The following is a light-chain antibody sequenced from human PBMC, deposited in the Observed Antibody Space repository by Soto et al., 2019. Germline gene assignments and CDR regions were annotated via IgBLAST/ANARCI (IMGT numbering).Light chain of an antibody. CDR1: QHINTF. V-gene: IGKV1D-16*01. CDR2: GAS. CDR3: HQYDNYPRT. J-gene: IGKJ4*01. Sequence: DIQLTQSPSPLSASVGDRVTITCRASQHINTFLAWYQQKPGRAPKSLVFGASDLQSGVPSRFSGSGYGTDFTLTITNLQPDDFATYYCHQYDNYPRTFGGGTTVEI.